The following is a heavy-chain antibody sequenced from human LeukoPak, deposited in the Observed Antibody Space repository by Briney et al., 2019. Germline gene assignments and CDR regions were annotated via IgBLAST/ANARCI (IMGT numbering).Heavy chain of an antibody. V-gene: IGHV3-30-3*01. CDR3: ARDKFSVAARSLDY. CDR2: ISYDGSNK. Sequence: GGSLRLSCAASGFTFSSYAMHWVRQAPGKGLEWVAVISYDGSNKYYADSVKGRFTISRDNSKNTLYLQMNSLRAEDTAVDYCARDKFSVAARSLDYWGQGTLVTVSS. D-gene: IGHD6-6*01. CDR1: GFTFSSYA. J-gene: IGHJ4*02.